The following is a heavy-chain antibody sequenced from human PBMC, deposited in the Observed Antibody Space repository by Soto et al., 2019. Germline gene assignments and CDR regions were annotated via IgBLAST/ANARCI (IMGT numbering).Heavy chain of an antibody. CDR3: ARGSLEGYYGSGSYYKGPYYYYYGMDV. Sequence: SETLSLTCTVSGGSVSSGSYYWSWIRQPPGKGLEWIGYIYYSGSTNYNPSLKSRVTISVDTSKNQFSLKLSSVTAADTAVYYCARGSLEGYYGSGSYYKGPYYYYYGMDVWGQGTTVTVSS. CDR2: IYYSGST. D-gene: IGHD3-10*01. CDR1: GGSVSSGSYY. J-gene: IGHJ6*02. V-gene: IGHV4-61*01.